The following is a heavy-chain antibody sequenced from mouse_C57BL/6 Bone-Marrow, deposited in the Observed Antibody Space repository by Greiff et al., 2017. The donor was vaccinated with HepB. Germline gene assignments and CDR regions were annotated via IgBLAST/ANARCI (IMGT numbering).Heavy chain of an antibody. D-gene: IGHD2-12*01. CDR1: GYTIKNTY. CDR2: IDPANGNT. V-gene: IGHV14-3*01. J-gene: IGHJ3*01. CDR3: ARRYYSSFAY. Sequence: VQLQQSVAELVRPGASVKLSCKASGYTIKNTYMHWVKQRPEQGLEWIGRIDPANGNTKYAPKFQGKATITADTSSSTAYLQLSSLTSENSANYYWARRYYSSFAYWGRATLVPVSA.